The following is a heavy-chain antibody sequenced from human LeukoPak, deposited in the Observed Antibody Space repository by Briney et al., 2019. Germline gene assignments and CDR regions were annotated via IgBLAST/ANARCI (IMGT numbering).Heavy chain of an antibody. V-gene: IGHV4-61*01. CDR1: GGSVSSGSYY. Sequence: SETLSLTCTVSGGSVSSGSYYWSWMRQLLGKGLEWIGYVYYSGSVDYNPSLKSRVIISVDTSKNQFSLKLSSVTAADTAVYYCARERTNGFYRLFDYWGQGTLVTVSS. CDR3: ARERTNGFYRLFDY. J-gene: IGHJ4*02. CDR2: VYYSGSV. D-gene: IGHD2-8*01.